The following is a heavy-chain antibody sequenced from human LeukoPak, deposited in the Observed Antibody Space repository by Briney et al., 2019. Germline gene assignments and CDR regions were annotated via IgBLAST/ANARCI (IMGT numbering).Heavy chain of an antibody. J-gene: IGHJ3*02. V-gene: IGHV4-30-4*01. D-gene: IGHD2-2*01. CDR2: IYYSGST. CDR1: GGSISSGDYY. Sequence: SETLSLTCTVSGGSISSGDYYWSWIRQSPGKGLEWIGYIYYSGSTYYNPSLKSRVTISVDTSKNQFSLKLSSVTAADTAVYYCARGAFVVVPAAISSTGKWAAFDIWGQGTMVTVSS. CDR3: ARGAFVVVPAAISSTGKWAAFDI.